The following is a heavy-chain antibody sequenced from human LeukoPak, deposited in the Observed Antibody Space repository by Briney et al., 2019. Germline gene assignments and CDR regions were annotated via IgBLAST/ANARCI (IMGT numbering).Heavy chain of an antibody. Sequence: GGSLRLTCAVSGFTFSSYAMSWVRQAPGKGLEWVSAISGSGGSTYYADSVKGRFTISRDNSKNTLYLQMNSLRAEDTAVYYCARRYPTVSMGLAFDPWGQGTLVTVSS. CDR3: ARRYPTVSMGLAFDP. J-gene: IGHJ5*02. D-gene: IGHD4-17*01. CDR1: GFTFSSYA. V-gene: IGHV3-23*01. CDR2: ISGSGGST.